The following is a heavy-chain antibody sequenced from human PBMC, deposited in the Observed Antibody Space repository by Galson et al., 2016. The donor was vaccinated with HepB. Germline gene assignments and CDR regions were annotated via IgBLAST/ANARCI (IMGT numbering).Heavy chain of an antibody. D-gene: IGHD4-17*01. J-gene: IGHJ4*02. CDR3: ARDRGSSGDSHYFDD. V-gene: IGHV1-69*04. CDR1: GGTFNTYT. CDR2: IVPILDIV. Sequence: SVKVSCKASGGTFNTYTVTWLRQAPGQGLEWMGRIVPILDIVNNAQTLQGRITITADKSTNTAYMGLRSLRAEDTAVYYCARDRGSSGDSHYFDDWGQGTRVTVSS.